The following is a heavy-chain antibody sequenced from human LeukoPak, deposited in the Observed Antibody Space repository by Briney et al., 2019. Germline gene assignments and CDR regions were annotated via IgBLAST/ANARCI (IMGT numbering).Heavy chain of an antibody. CDR3: ARSTYYYDSSGYYGYYYYGMDV. D-gene: IGHD3-22*01. Sequence: GSLRLSCAASGFTFSSYWMSWVRQAPGKGLEWVANIKQDGSEKYYVDSVKGRFTISRDNAKNSLYLQMNSLRAEDTAVYYCARSTYYYDSSGYYGYYYYGMDVWGQGTTVTGSS. CDR2: IKQDGSEK. J-gene: IGHJ6*02. CDR1: GFTFSSYW. V-gene: IGHV3-7*01.